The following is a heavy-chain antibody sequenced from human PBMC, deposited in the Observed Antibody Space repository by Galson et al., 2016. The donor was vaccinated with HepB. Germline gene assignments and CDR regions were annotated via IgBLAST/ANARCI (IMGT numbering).Heavy chain of an antibody. V-gene: IGHV4-39*01. CDR3: ARGVERKRYTTSTGRGVWDYYYYMDV. D-gene: IGHD2-2*02. CDR2: VSYSGSS. Sequence: ETLSLTCNVSGGSMRTSDYSWGWIRQPPGKGLEWIGTVSYSGSSYHNSSLRGRVTISVDTSKKQFSLKLRSVTAAATAVYYYARGVERKRYTTSTGRGVWDYYYYMDVWGTGTTVIVSS. CDR1: GGSMRTSDYS. J-gene: IGHJ6*03.